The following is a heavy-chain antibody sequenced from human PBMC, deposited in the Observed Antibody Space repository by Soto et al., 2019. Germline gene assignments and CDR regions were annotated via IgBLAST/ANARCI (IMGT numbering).Heavy chain of an antibody. CDR2: ISWNSGSI. CDR3: APDKAAFDVEEAGTSVGMEV. V-gene: IGHV3-9*01. Sequence: SLRLSCAASGFTFDDYAMHWVRQAPGKGLEWVSGISWNSGSIGYADSVKGRFTISRDNAKNSLYLQMNSLRAEDTALYYCAPDKAAFDVEEAGTSVGMEVWGQGTTVTVSS. D-gene: IGHD6-13*01. J-gene: IGHJ6*02. CDR1: GFTFDDYA.